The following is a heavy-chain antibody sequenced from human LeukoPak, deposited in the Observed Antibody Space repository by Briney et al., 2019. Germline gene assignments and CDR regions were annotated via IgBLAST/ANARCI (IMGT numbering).Heavy chain of an antibody. CDR1: GFTFSSYG. V-gene: IGHV3-33*01. D-gene: IGHD3-22*01. CDR2: IWYDGSNK. J-gene: IGHJ6*02. Sequence: GGSLRLSCAASGFTFSSYGMHWVRQAPGKGLEWVAVIWYDGSNKYYADSVKGRFTISRDNAKNTLYLQMNSLRAEDTAVYYCARDRGYYDSSGYYSYGMDVWGQGTTVTVSS. CDR3: ARDRGYYDSSGYYSYGMDV.